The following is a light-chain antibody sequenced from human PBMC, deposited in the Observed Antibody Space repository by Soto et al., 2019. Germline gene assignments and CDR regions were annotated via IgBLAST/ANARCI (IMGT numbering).Light chain of an antibody. V-gene: IGKV3-20*01. CDR1: QTVSSSY. CDR2: GAS. Sequence: EIGLTQSPGTLSLSPGERATLSCRASQTVSSSYLAWYQQKPGQAHRLLIYGASTRATGIPGRFSGSASGTDFTLTISRLEPEDFAVYYCQQYGPSPMYTFGQGTNLEIK. J-gene: IGKJ2*01. CDR3: QQYGPSPMYT.